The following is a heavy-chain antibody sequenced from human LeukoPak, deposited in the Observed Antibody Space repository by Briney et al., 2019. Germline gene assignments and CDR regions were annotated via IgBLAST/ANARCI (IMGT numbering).Heavy chain of an antibody. V-gene: IGHV3-23*01. J-gene: IGHJ4*02. CDR3: AKEGQQWLVLFDY. CDR1: GFTFNSYA. Sequence: GVSLRLSCAASGFTFNSYAMSWLRQAPGKGRVGGSAISSSGGSTYYADPVKGRFTISRDNSKNTLYLQMNSLRAEDTVVYYCAKEGQQWLVLFDYWGQGTLVTVSS. CDR2: ISSSGGST. D-gene: IGHD6-19*01.